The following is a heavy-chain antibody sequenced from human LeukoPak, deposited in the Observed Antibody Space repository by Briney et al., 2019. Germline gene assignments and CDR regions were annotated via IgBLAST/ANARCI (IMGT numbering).Heavy chain of an antibody. D-gene: IGHD3-10*01. J-gene: IGHJ5*02. Sequence: SETLSLTCTVSGGSISSSSYYWGWIRQPPGKGLEWIGSIFYRGSTYYNPSLKSRVTISVDTSKNQFSLKLSSVTAADTAVYYCARDGGSGSYYNSNWFDPWGQGTLVTVSS. V-gene: IGHV4-39*07. CDR2: IFYRGST. CDR1: GGSISSSSYY. CDR3: ARDGGSGSYYNSNWFDP.